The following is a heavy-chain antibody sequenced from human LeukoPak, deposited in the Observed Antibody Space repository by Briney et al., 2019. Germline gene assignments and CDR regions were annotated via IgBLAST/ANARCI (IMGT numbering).Heavy chain of an antibody. Sequence: ASVKVSCKASGYTFTGYYMHWVRQAPGQGPEWMGWINPNSGGTNYAQKFQGRVTMTRDTSISTAYMELSRLRSDDTAVYYCARVSQMTTVTPDYWGQGTLVTVSS. CDR2: INPNSGGT. CDR3: ARVSQMTTVTPDY. CDR1: GYTFTGYY. J-gene: IGHJ4*02. V-gene: IGHV1-2*02. D-gene: IGHD4-11*01.